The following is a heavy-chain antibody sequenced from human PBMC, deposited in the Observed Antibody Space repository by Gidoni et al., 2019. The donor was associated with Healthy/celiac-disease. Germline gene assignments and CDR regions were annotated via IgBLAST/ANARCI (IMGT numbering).Heavy chain of an antibody. CDR1: GGSISSSNW. D-gene: IGHD2-21*02. Sequence: QVQLQESGPGLVKPSGTLSLTCAVSGGSISSSNWWSWVRQPPGKGLEWIGEIYHSGSTNYNPSLKSRVTISVDKSKNQFSLKLSSLTAADTAVYYCASAVVVTATSPHYYYYGMDVWGQGTTVTVSS. J-gene: IGHJ6*02. CDR3: ASAVVVTATSPHYYYYGMDV. V-gene: IGHV4-4*02. CDR2: IYHSGST.